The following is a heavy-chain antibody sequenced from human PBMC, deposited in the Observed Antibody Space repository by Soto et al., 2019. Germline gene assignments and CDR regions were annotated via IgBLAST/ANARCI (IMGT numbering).Heavy chain of an antibody. Sequence: QLQLQESGPGLVKPSETLSLTCTVSGGSISGSSYYWGWIRQPPGKGLEWIGSIYYSGSTYYNPSLKSRVTISVDTSKNQFSLKLSSVTAADTAVYYCASWDIVVVYFDYWGQGTLVTVSS. D-gene: IGHD2-2*01. V-gene: IGHV4-39*01. CDR2: IYYSGST. J-gene: IGHJ4*02. CDR1: GGSISGSSYY. CDR3: ASWDIVVVYFDY.